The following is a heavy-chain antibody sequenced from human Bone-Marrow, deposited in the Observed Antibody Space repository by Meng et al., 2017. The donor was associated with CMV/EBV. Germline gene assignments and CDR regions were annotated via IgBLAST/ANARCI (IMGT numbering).Heavy chain of an antibody. V-gene: IGHV1-2*02. J-gene: IGHJ5*02. CDR1: GYPFTGYY. CDR3: ARSYDYVWGFDP. CDR2: INPNSGGT. D-gene: IGHD3-16*01. Sequence: ASVKVSCKASGYPFTGYYMHWVRQAPGQGLEWMGWINPNSGGTNYAQKFQGRVTMTRDTSISTAYMELSRLRSDDTAVYYCARSYDYVWGFDPWGQGTLVTVSS.